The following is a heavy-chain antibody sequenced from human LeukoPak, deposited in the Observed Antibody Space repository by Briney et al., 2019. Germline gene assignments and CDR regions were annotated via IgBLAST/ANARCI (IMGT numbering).Heavy chain of an antibody. J-gene: IGHJ4*02. Sequence: GSLRLSCAASGFIVSSNYMSWVRQPPGKGLEWIGSIYYSGSTYYNPSLKSRVTISVDTSKNQFSLKLSSVTAADTAVYYCSGFGELAYWGQGTLVTVSS. D-gene: IGHD3-10*01. CDR2: IYYSGST. CDR1: GFIVSSNY. V-gene: IGHV4-39*07. CDR3: SGFGELAY.